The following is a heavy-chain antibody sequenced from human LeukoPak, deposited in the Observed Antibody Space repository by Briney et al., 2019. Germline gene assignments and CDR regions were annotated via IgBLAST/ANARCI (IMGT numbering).Heavy chain of an antibody. CDR3: ARNGPSSSWHPGY. J-gene: IGHJ4*02. CDR2: ISSSGSTI. Sequence: GGSLRLSCAASGFTFSSYEMNWVRQAPGKGLEWVSYISSSGSTIYYADSVKGRFTISRDNAKKSLYLQMNSLRAEDTAVYYCARNGPSSSWHPGYWGQGTLVTVSS. V-gene: IGHV3-48*03. D-gene: IGHD6-13*01. CDR1: GFTFSSYE.